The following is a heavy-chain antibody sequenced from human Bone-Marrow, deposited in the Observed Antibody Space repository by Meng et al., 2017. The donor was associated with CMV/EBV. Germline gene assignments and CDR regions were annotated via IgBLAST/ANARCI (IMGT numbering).Heavy chain of an antibody. V-gene: IGHV4-61*01. J-gene: IGHJ3*02. CDR3: AKEKVGALALYI. Sequence: GSLRLSCTVSGGSVSSGSYYWSWIRQPPGKGLEWIGYIYYSGSTNYTPSLKSRVTISVDTSKNQFSLKLSSVTAADTAVYYCAKEKVGALALYIWGQGTMVTVSS. CDR2: IYYSGST. D-gene: IGHD1-26*01. CDR1: GGSVSSGSYY.